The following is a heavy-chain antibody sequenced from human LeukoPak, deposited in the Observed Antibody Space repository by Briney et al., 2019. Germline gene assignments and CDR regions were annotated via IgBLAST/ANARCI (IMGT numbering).Heavy chain of an antibody. D-gene: IGHD3-16*01. CDR3: ARGPNRDYVYSNWFDP. J-gene: IGHJ5*02. Sequence: SQTLSLTCAISGDSVSSNSAAWNWIRQSPSRVLEWLGRTYYRSKWYNDYAVSVKSRITINPDTSKNPFSLQLNSVTPEDTAVYYCARGPNRDYVYSNWFDPWGQGTLVTVSS. V-gene: IGHV6-1*01. CDR1: GDSVSSNSAA. CDR2: TYYRSKWYN.